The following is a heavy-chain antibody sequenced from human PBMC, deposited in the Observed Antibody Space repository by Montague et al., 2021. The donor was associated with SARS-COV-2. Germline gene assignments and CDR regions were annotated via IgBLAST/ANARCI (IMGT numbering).Heavy chain of an antibody. CDR3: ARHHISTMYGYSWFDP. V-gene: IGHV4-59*02. CDR1: GVSVKNYY. J-gene: IGHJ5*02. Sequence: SETLSLTCTVSGVSVKNYYWSWIRQPPGKGLEWIGYVHYSWKTKSNPSLQNPISISLDASKNQCYLSLTSVTSADAAVYYCARHHISTMYGYSWFDPWGRGTMVTVSS. CDR2: VHYSWKT. D-gene: IGHD1-14*01.